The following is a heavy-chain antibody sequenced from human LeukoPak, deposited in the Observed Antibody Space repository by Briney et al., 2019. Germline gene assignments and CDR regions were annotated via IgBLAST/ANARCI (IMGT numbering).Heavy chain of an antibody. Sequence: GGSLRLSCAVSGFSFSRYWMNWVRQAPGKGLEWVANIKRDGNEKNYVDSVKGRFSISRDNTKNSLYLQMDRLRAEDTAVYYCAKEGAYPIITYDSWGQGPLVPVSS. J-gene: IGHJ5*01. CDR2: IKRDGNEK. D-gene: IGHD3-10*01. CDR3: AKEGAYPIITYDS. CDR1: GFSFSRYW. V-gene: IGHV3-7*01.